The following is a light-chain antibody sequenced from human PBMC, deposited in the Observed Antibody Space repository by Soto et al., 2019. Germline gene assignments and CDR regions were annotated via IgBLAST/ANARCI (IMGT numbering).Light chain of an antibody. Sequence: EIVMTQSPATLSGSPGERATLSCRASQSVFSSLAWYQQKPGQAPRLLIYGAATRATGIPGRFSGSGSGTEFTLTISSLQSEDFAVYYCQQYHNWPAFGQGTKV. CDR3: QQYHNWPA. J-gene: IGKJ1*01. CDR1: QSVFSS. V-gene: IGKV3-15*01. CDR2: GAA.